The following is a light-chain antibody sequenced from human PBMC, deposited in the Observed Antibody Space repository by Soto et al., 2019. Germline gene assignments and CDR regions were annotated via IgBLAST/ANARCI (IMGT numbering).Light chain of an antibody. CDR2: DVS. CDR1: SSDVGGYNY. V-gene: IGLV2-14*01. J-gene: IGLJ1*01. Sequence: QSALTQPASVSGSPVQSITISCTGTSSDVGGYNYVSWYQQHPGKAPKLMIYDVSNRPSGVSNRFSGSKSGNTASLTISGLQAEDEADYYCSSYTSSSTSFGTGTXVTVL. CDR3: SSYTSSSTS.